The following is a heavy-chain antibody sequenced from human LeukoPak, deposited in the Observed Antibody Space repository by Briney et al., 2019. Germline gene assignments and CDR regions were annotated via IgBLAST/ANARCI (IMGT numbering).Heavy chain of an antibody. J-gene: IGHJ4*02. CDR1: GFTFSTST. Sequence: PGGSLRLSCAASGFTFSTSTMHWVRQAPGKGLEWVALISYGGSNKYYADSVKGRFTISRDNSKNTLSLQMNSLRAEDTAVYYCATGRSKVGDIDYWGQETLVIVSS. CDR2: ISYGGSNK. CDR3: ATGRSKVGDIDY. D-gene: IGHD1-26*01. V-gene: IGHV3-30-3*01.